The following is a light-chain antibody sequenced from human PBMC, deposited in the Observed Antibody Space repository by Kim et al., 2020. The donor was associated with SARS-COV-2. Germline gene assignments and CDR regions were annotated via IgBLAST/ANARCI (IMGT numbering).Light chain of an antibody. J-gene: IGLJ3*02. CDR1: SSNIGAGYD. CDR2: DNT. CDR3: QSYDSSLSGWV. Sequence: QRVTISCTGSSSNIGAGYDVHWYRQLPGTAPKLLIYDNTNRPSGVPDRFSGSKSGTSASLTITGLQAEDEADYYCQSYDSSLSGWVFGGGTQLTVL. V-gene: IGLV1-40*01.